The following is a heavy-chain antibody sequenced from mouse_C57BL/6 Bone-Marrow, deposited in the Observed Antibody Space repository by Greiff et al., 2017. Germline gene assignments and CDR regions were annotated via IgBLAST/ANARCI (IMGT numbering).Heavy chain of an antibody. Sequence: QLQQSGPELVKPGASVKISCKASGYSFTDYNMTWVKQSHGQSLEWIGVINPNYGTTSYNQKFKGKATLTVDQSSSTAYMQLNSLTSEDSAVYYCAPHYYGSSYWFAYWGQGTLVTVSA. CDR1: GYSFTDYN. CDR3: APHYYGSSYWFAY. V-gene: IGHV1-39*01. CDR2: INPNYGTT. D-gene: IGHD1-1*01. J-gene: IGHJ3*01.